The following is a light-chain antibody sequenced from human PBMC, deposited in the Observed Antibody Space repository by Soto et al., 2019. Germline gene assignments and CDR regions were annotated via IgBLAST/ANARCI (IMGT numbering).Light chain of an antibody. CDR2: AAS. CDR3: QQSYSTPIN. V-gene: IGKV1-39*01. Sequence: DIQMTQSPSYMSASVGDIVTITCRASQTISNYLNWYQQKPGKAPKLLIYAASSLQSGVPSRFSGSGSGTDFTLTISSLQPEDFATFYCQQSYSTPINFGKGTRREIK. CDR1: QTISNY. J-gene: IGKJ5*01.